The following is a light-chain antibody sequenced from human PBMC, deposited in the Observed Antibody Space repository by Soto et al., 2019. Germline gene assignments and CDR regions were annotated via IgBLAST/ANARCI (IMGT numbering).Light chain of an antibody. CDR1: SXNIGINT. CDR3: AARDDSLNGYV. CDR2: TSN. J-gene: IGLJ1*01. Sequence: QSVLTQPPSASGTPGQRVTISCSGSSXNIGINTVNWYRQLPGAAPKLLIYTSNQRPSGVPDRFSASKSGTSASLAISGLQSEDEADYYCAARDDSLNGYVFGTGTKVTVL. V-gene: IGLV1-44*01.